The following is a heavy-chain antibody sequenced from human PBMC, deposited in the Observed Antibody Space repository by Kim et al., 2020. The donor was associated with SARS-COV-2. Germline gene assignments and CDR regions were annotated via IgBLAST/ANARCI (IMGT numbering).Heavy chain of an antibody. V-gene: IGHV3-23*01. J-gene: IGHJ4*02. CDR3: PDRGPNRGPIDS. CDR2: ISGDGDTT. Sequence: GGSLRLSCAASGFTFSTYAMTWVRQAPGKGLEWVSAISGDGDTTFYGDSVKGRFIVSRDTSKNTLYMQINSMRAEDTAVYYGPDRGPNRGPIDSWGQGT. CDR1: GFTFSTYA. D-gene: IGHD2-8*01.